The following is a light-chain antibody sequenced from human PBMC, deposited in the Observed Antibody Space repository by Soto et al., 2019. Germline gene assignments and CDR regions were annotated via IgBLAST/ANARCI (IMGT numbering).Light chain of an antibody. Sequence: EIVLTQLPCTLSLSPGERATLSCRASQSVGSNYLAWYQQRPGQPPNLLIFGASHRAPDIPDRFSGSGSGTDFTLTISRLEPEDFAVYYCQQYGSSPITFGRGTRLAIK. V-gene: IGKV3-20*01. J-gene: IGKJ5*01. CDR3: QQYGSSPIT. CDR1: QSVGSNY. CDR2: GAS.